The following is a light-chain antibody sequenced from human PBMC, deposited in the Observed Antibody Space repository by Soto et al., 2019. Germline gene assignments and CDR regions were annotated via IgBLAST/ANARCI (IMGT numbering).Light chain of an antibody. Sequence: QSALTQPASVSGSPGQSITISCTGTSSDVGGYNYVSWYQQHPGKAPKLLIYGVNNRPSGVSNRFSGSKSGNTASLTISGLQAEYEADYYCSSYTRSSTVIFGGGTQLTVL. CDR3: SSYTRSSTVI. J-gene: IGLJ2*01. CDR2: GVN. CDR1: SSDVGGYNY. V-gene: IGLV2-14*01.